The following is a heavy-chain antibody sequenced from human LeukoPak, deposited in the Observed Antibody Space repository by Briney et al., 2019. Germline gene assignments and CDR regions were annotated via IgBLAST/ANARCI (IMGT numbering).Heavy chain of an antibody. CDR1: GYTFTSYG. Sequence: XSVKVSCKASGYTFTSYGISWVRQAPGQGLEWMGWISAYNGNTNYAQKLQGRVTMTTDTSTSTAYMELRSLRSDDTAVYYCARVGVTMVRGVILYFDYWGQGTLVTVSS. V-gene: IGHV1-18*01. D-gene: IGHD3-10*01. J-gene: IGHJ4*02. CDR2: ISAYNGNT. CDR3: ARVGVTMVRGVILYFDY.